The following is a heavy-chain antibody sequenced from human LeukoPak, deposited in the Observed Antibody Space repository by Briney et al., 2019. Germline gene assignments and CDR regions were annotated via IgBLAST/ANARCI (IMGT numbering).Heavy chain of an antibody. CDR3: AREVAYLERRGDFDY. CDR1: GYTFTSYY. V-gene: IGHV1-46*01. CDR2: INPSGGST. J-gene: IGHJ4*02. Sequence: GASVKVSCKASGYTFTSYYMHWVRQAPGQGLEWMGIINPSGGSTSYAQKFQGRVTMTGDTSTSTVHMELSSLRSEDTAVYYCAREVAYLERRGDFDYWGQGTLVTVSS. D-gene: IGHD1-1*01.